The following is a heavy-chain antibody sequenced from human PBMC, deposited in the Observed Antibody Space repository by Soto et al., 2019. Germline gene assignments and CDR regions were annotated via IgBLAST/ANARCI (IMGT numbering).Heavy chain of an antibody. CDR2: ISYDGSNK. Sequence: GGSLRLSCAASGFTFSSYGMHWVRQAPGKGLEWVAVISYDGSNKYYADSVKGRFTISRDNSKNTLYLQMNSLRAEDTAVYYCAKPLSTTAQGYSSGGLGFDYWGQGTLVTVSS. J-gene: IGHJ4*02. D-gene: IGHD6-19*01. V-gene: IGHV3-30*18. CDR3: AKPLSTTAQGYSSGGLGFDY. CDR1: GFTFSSYG.